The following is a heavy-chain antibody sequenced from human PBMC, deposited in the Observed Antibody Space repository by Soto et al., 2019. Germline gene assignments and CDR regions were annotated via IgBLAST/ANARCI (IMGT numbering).Heavy chain of an antibody. D-gene: IGHD3-3*01. CDR1: GYSFTSYW. CDR3: ARIPADFWSGYPFDGMDV. CDR2: IYPGDSDT. Sequence: PGESLKISCKGSGYSFTSYWIGWVRQMTGKGLEWMGIIYPGDSDTRYSPSFQGQVTISADKSISTAYLQWSSLKASDTAMYYCARIPADFWSGYPFDGMDVWGQGTTVTVSS. V-gene: IGHV5-51*01. J-gene: IGHJ6*02.